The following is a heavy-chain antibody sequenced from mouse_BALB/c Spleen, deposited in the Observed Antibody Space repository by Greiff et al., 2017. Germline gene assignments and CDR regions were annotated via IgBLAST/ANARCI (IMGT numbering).Heavy chain of an antibody. J-gene: IGHJ2*01. D-gene: IGHD1-1*01. Sequence: EVQRVESGGGLVKPGGSLKLSCAASGFAFSSYDMSWVRQTPEKRLEWVAYISSGGGSTYYPDTVKGRFTISRDNAKNTLYLQMSSLKSEDTAMYYCARPHYYGSSPYFDYWGQGTTLTVSS. CDR2: ISSGGGST. V-gene: IGHV5-12-1*01. CDR3: ARPHYYGSSPYFDY. CDR1: GFAFSSYD.